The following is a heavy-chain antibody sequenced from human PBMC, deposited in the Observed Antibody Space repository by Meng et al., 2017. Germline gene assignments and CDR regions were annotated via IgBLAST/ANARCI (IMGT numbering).Heavy chain of an antibody. CDR2: IIPILGIA. CDR1: GATFSSST. CDR3: ASRVAYYYDSSGYYKNWYFDL. V-gene: IGHV1-69*04. D-gene: IGHD3-22*01. Sequence: SRAEVKSPGAGWTASEQVAGATFSSSTTSGGRQAPGQGLGWMGRIIPILGIANYAQKFQGRVTITADKSTSTAYMELSSLRSEDTAVYYCASRVAYYYDSSGYYKNWYFDLWGRGTLVTVSS. J-gene: IGHJ2*01.